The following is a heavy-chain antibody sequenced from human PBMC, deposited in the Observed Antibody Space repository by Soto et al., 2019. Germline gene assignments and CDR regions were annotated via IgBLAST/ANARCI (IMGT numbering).Heavy chain of an antibody. CDR2: ISSSGKTI. Sequence: GGSLRLSCAAPGFTFRTYDMNWVRQAPGKGLEWVSFISSSGKTIYYADSVRGRFTISRDNAKNSLYLQMNSLRAEDTAIYYCVKLFAFWGQGALVTVSS. J-gene: IGHJ4*02. CDR3: VKLFAF. V-gene: IGHV3-48*01. CDR1: GFTFRTYD.